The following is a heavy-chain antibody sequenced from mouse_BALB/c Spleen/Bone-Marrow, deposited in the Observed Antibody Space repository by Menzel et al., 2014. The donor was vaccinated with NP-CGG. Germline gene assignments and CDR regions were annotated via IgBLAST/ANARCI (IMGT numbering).Heavy chain of an antibody. CDR3: ARGHDGYRTWFAY. Sequence: VQLQQSGPELEKPGASVKMSCKASGYSFTDYNMNWVKQSNGKSPEWIGNIDPSYGGTTYNQKFKGKATLTVDKSSSTDYMQLKSLTSEDSAVYYCARGHDGYRTWFAYWGQGTLVTVSA. J-gene: IGHJ3*01. D-gene: IGHD2-3*01. CDR2: IDPSYGGT. CDR1: GYSFTDYN. V-gene: IGHV1-39*01.